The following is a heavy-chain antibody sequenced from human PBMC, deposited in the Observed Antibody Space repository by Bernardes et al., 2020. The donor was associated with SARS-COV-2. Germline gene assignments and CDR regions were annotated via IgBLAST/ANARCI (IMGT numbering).Heavy chain of an antibody. V-gene: IGHV4-31*03. J-gene: IGHJ4*02. CDR3: ARDSSSWYLGDDY. Sequence: SETLSLTCTVSGGSISSGGYYWSWIRQHPGKGLEWIGYIYYSGSTYYNPSLKSRVTISVDTSKNQFSLKLSSVTAADTAVYYCARDSSSWYLGDDYWGQGTLVTVSS. CDR1: GGSISSGGYY. CDR2: IYYSGST. D-gene: IGHD6-13*01.